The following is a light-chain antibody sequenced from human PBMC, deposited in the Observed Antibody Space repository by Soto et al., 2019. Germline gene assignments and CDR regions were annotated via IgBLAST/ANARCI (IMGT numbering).Light chain of an antibody. CDR3: GTWDSSLSVVL. CDR2: DNN. Sequence: QSVLTQPPSVSAAPGQKVTISCSGSSSNIGNNYVSWYQHLPGTVPKLLIYDNNKRPSGIPDRFSGSKSGTSATLGITGLQTGDEADYYCGTWDSSLSVVLFGGGTQLTVL. J-gene: IGLJ2*01. V-gene: IGLV1-51*01. CDR1: SSNIGNNY.